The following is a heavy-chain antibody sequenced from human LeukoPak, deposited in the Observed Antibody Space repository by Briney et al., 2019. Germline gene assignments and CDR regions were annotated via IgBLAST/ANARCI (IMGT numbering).Heavy chain of an antibody. J-gene: IGHJ6*03. V-gene: IGHV3-23*01. CDR1: GFPLSDYA. CDR2: ISGGT. Sequence: TGGSLRLSCAASGFPLSDYALSWVRQAPGKGLEWVSGISGGTYDADSVRGRFTISRDNSKNTLYLQMNSLRAEDTAVYYCAKVVTEGATHKYYYYYMDVWGKGTTVTVSS. CDR3: AKVVTEGATHKYYYYYMDV. D-gene: IGHD1-26*01.